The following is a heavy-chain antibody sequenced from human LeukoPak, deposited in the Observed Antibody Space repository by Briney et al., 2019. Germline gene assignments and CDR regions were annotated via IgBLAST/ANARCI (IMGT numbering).Heavy chain of an antibody. Sequence: GGSLRLSCAASGFTFSSYWMHWVRQAPGKGLVWVSRINSDGSSTSYADSVKGRFTISRDNAKNTLYLQMNSLRSEDTAVYYCAREDIVVVPAMGYWGQGTLVTVSS. CDR1: GFTFSSYW. CDR2: INSDGSST. CDR3: AREDIVVVPAMGY. D-gene: IGHD2-2*01. V-gene: IGHV3-74*01. J-gene: IGHJ4*02.